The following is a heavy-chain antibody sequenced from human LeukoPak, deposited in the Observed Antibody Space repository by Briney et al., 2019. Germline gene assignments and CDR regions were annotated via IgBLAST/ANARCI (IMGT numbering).Heavy chain of an antibody. D-gene: IGHD6-19*01. V-gene: IGHV3-48*03. CDR3: ARELERSGFDP. J-gene: IGHJ5*02. Sequence: GGSLRLSCAASGFTFSSYEMNWVRQAPGKGLEWVSYISSSGSTKDYADSVKGRFTISRDNAKNSLYLQKNSLRAEDTGVYYCARELERSGFDPWGQGTLVTVSS. CDR1: GFTFSSYE. CDR2: ISSSGSTK.